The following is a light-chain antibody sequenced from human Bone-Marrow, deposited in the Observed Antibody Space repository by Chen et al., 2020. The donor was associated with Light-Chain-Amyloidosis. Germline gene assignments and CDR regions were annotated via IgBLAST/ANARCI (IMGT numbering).Light chain of an antibody. CDR3: QQSYSAWT. V-gene: IGKV1-39*01. Sequence: DITMTQSTSPLSASIGDRVTITCRASEDIRVYLNWYQQKPGKAPKLLIYFASNLEAWVPSRFSGSGSGTDFTLTISSLQPEDSATYYCQQSYSAWTFGQGTKVDIK. CDR1: EDIRVY. CDR2: FAS. J-gene: IGKJ1*01.